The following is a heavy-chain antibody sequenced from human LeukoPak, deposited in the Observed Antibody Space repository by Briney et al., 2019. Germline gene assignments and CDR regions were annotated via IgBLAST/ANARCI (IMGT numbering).Heavy chain of an antibody. CDR1: GYSLTTNYS. CDR2: IYYSGNT. Sequence: SETLSLTCSVSGYSLTTNYSWGWIRQPPGKGLEWIGNIYYSGNTYYNPSLKSRVTISVDTSKNQFSLKLSSLTAADTAVYYCARGLKDSNGWYDFDYWGQGTLVTVSS. CDR3: ARGLKDSNGWYDFDY. J-gene: IGHJ4*02. V-gene: IGHV4-38-2*02. D-gene: IGHD6-19*01.